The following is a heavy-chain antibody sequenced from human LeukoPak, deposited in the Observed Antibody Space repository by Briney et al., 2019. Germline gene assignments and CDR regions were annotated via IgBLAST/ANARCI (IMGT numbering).Heavy chain of an antibody. D-gene: IGHD5-12*01. J-gene: IGHJ6*02. CDR2: MYPGNSDT. CDR3: ARHQYRYGMDV. CDR1: GYTFSNYW. V-gene: IGHV5-51*01. Sequence: GSLKISCKGSGYTFSNYWIGWVRQMSGKGLEWMGIMYPGNSDTRYSPSFQGQVTISVDKSISTAYLQWSSLKASDTAMYYCARHQYRYGMDVWGQGTTVTVSS.